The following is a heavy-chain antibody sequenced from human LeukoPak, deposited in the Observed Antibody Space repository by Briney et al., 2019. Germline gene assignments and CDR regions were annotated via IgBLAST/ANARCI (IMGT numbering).Heavy chain of an antibody. CDR1: GFTFSSYG. CDR2: IWYDGSNK. Sequence: GGSLRLSCAASGFTFSSYGMHWVRQAPGKGLEWVAVIWYDGSNKYYADSVKGRFTISRDNSKNTLYLQMNSLRAEDTAVYYCARAPEVPAALPNWFDPWGQGTLVTVSS. J-gene: IGHJ5*02. D-gene: IGHD2-2*02. CDR3: ARAPEVPAALPNWFDP. V-gene: IGHV3-33*01.